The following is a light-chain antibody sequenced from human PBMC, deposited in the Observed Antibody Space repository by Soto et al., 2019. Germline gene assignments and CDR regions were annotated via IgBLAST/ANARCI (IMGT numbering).Light chain of an antibody. CDR1: QGIRSA. J-gene: IGKJ2*01. CDR2: DAS. CDR3: QQYSNWPPLET. V-gene: IGKV1D-13*01. Sequence: AIQLTQSPSSLSASVGDRVNITCRASQGIRSALAWYQQKPGKAPKLLIYDASSLESGVASRFSGSGSGTDFTLTISSLQPEDCATHYCQQYSNWPPLETFGRGTKREIK.